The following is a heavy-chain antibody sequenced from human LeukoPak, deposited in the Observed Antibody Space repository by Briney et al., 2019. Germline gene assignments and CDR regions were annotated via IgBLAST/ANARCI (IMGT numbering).Heavy chain of an antibody. CDR1: GFTFSDYY. CDR2: INGKSDYT. V-gene: IGHV3-11*05. D-gene: IGHD3-10*01. CDR3: ARALAGSSHDY. Sequence: GGSLRLSCAASGFTFSDYYMSWIRQAPGKGLEWVSYINGKSDYTNYADSVRGRFTISRDNAKNSLYLQVNSLRTEDTAVYYCARALAGSSHDYWGQGTLVTVSS. J-gene: IGHJ4*02.